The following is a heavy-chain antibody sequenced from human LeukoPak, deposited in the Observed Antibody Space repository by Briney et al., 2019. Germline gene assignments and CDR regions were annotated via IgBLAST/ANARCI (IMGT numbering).Heavy chain of an antibody. D-gene: IGHD3-3*01. J-gene: IGHJ6*02. Sequence: SQTLSLTCTVSGGSISSGGYSWSWIRQHPGKGLEWIGYIYYSGSTYYNPSLKSRVTISVDKSKNQFSLKLSSVPAADTAVYYCARARSPTYYDFWSGSVYYYGMDVWGQGTTVTVSS. CDR1: GGSISSGGYS. V-gene: IGHV4-31*03. CDR3: ARARSPTYYDFWSGSVYYYGMDV. CDR2: IYYSGST.